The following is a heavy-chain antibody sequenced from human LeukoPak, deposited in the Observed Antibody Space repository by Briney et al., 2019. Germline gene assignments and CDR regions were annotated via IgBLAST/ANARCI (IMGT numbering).Heavy chain of an antibody. V-gene: IGHV1-2*02. D-gene: IGHD7-27*01. CDR3: ARYELGNSYDY. Sequence: ASVKVSCKASGYAFTGYYMHWVRQAPGQGIEWMGWINPNSGGTNYAQKFQGRVTMTRDTSISTAYMELSRLRSDDTAVYYCARYELGNSYDYWGQGTLVTVSS. CDR2: INPNSGGT. CDR1: GYAFTGYY. J-gene: IGHJ4*02.